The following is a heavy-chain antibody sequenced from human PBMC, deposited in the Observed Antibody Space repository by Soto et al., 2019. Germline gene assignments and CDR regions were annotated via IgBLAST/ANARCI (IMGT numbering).Heavy chain of an antibody. D-gene: IGHD6-13*01. Sequence: QVQLVESGGGVVQPGRSLRLSCAASGFTFSSYAMHWVCQAPGKGLEWVAVISYDGSNKYYADSVKGRFTISRDNSKNTLYLQMNSLRAEDTAVYYCATTDRFWYANSFVYWGQGTLVTFSS. V-gene: IGHV3-30-3*01. CDR1: GFTFSSYA. CDR3: ATTDRFWYANSFVY. J-gene: IGHJ4*02. CDR2: ISYDGSNK.